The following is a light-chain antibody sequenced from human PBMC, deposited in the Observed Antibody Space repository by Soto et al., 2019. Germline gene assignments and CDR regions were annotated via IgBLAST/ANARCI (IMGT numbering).Light chain of an antibody. Sequence: EIVLTQSPGTLSLSPGERATLSCRASQSVSSNYLAWYQQKPGQAPRLLIYGASSRATGIPDRFSGSGSGTDLTLTISGPEHVDFAVYYCQQCGSSPLTFGQGTKVEIK. CDR3: QQCGSSPLT. V-gene: IGKV3-20*01. CDR2: GAS. CDR1: QSVSSNY. J-gene: IGKJ1*01.